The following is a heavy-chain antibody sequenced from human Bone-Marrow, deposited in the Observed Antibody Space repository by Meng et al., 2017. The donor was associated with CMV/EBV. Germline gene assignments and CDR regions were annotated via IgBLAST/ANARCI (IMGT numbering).Heavy chain of an antibody. CDR3: ARGLPQSGYYYYY. J-gene: IGHJ4*02. CDR1: GFTFSSYS. Sequence: GESLKISCAASGFTFSSYSMNWVRQAPGKGLEWVSSISSSSSNIYYADSVKGRFTISRDNAKNPLYLQMNSLRAEDTAVYYCARGLPQSGYYYYYWGQGTLVTVSS. D-gene: IGHD3-22*01. V-gene: IGHV3-21*01. CDR2: ISSSSSNI.